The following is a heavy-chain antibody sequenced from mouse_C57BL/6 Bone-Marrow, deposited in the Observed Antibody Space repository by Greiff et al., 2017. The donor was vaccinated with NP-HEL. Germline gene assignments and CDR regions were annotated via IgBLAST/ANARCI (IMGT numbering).Heavy chain of an antibody. CDR3: ATRSDCDY. J-gene: IGHJ2*01. V-gene: IGHV14-1*01. CDR1: GYTFTDYY. CDR2: IDPEDGDT. D-gene: IGHD1-1*01. Sequence: VQLQQSGAELVRPGASVKLSCTASGYTFTDYYMHWVKQRPEQGLEWIGRIDPEDGDTDYAPKFQGKATMTADKSSNTAYLQLSSLTSEDTAVSYCATRSDCDYEGRGTALTVTA.